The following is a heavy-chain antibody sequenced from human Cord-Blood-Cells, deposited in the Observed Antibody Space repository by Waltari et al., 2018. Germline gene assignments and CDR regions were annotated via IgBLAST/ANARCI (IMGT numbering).Heavy chain of an antibody. CDR1: GGSISSSSYY. J-gene: IGHJ4*02. CDR3: ASTYSNYGGYFDY. CDR2: IYYSGST. Sequence: QLQLQESGPGLVKPSETLSLTCTVSGGSISSSSYYWGWIRQPPGKGLEWIGSIYYSGSTYYNPSLKSRVTISVDTSKNQFSLKLSSVTAADTAVYYCASTYSNYGGYFDYWGQGTLVTVSS. V-gene: IGHV4-39*01. D-gene: IGHD4-4*01.